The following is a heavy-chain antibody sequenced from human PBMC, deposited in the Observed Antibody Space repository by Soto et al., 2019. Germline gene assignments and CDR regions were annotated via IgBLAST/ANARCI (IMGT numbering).Heavy chain of an antibody. J-gene: IGHJ4*02. CDR1: GFIFSSYG. V-gene: IGHV3-48*02. CDR3: ARMSMVASVFDY. Sequence: PGGSLRLSCAAPGFIFSSYGINWVRQAPGKGLEWVSYISSSSSTIYYVDSVKGRFTISRDNAKNSLYLQMNSLRDEDTAVYYCARMSMVASVFDYWGQGTLVTVSS. CDR2: ISSSSSTI. D-gene: IGHD2-15*01.